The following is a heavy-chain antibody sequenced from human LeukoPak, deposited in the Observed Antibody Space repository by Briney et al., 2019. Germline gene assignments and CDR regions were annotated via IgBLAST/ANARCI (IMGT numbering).Heavy chain of an antibody. V-gene: IGHV3-33*03. Sequence: PGGSLRLSCAASGFTFSSYGMHWVRQAPGKGLEWVAVIWFDGSNKYYADSVKGRFTISRDNAKNTLYLQMDSLRDEDTAVYYCGLSMVRALSPDYWGQGTLVTVSS. CDR2: IWFDGSNK. J-gene: IGHJ4*02. CDR1: GFTFSSYG. D-gene: IGHD3-10*01. CDR3: GLSMVRALSPDY.